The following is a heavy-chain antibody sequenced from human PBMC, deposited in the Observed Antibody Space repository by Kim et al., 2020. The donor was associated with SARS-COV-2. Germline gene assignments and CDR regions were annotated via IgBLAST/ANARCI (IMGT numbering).Heavy chain of an antibody. CDR2: IWYDGSNK. Sequence: GGSLRLSCAASGFTFSSYGMHWVRQAPGKGLEWVAVIWYDGSNKYYADSVKGRFTISRDNSKNTLYLQMNSLRGEDTAVYYCAKDGDYDSSGYYYVDYWGQGALVTVSS. V-gene: IGHV3-33*06. D-gene: IGHD3-22*01. J-gene: IGHJ4*02. CDR1: GFTFSSYG. CDR3: AKDGDYDSSGYYYVDY.